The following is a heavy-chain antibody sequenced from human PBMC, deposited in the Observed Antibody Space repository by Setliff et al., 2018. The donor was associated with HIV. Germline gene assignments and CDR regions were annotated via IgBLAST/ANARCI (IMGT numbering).Heavy chain of an antibody. D-gene: IGHD6-19*01. J-gene: IGHJ1*01. CDR1: GFAFVGAE. Sequence: PGGSLRLSCAASGFAFVGAEIHWVRQASGKGLEWVGRIRNKFNSLATQYGESLEGRFTISRDDSKNTAYLQMRSLKTDDTAVYFCATNVRVPGSSLDSWGPGSRVTVSS. CDR2: IRNKFNSLAT. V-gene: IGHV3-73*01. CDR3: ATNVRVPGSSLDS.